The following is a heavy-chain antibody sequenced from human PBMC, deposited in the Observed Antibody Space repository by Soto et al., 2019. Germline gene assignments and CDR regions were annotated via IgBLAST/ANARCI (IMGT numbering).Heavy chain of an antibody. CDR1: GYTFTSYG. CDR2: ISAYNGNT. CDR3: ARVGYDWVYGDYEFLDY. V-gene: IGHV1-18*01. Sequence: ASGKVSCKASGYTFTSYGISWVRQAPGQGLEWMGWISAYNGNTNYAQKLQGRVTMTTDTSTSTAYMELRSLRSDDTAVYYCARVGYDWVYGDYEFLDYWGPGTLVTVSS. D-gene: IGHD4-17*01. J-gene: IGHJ4*02.